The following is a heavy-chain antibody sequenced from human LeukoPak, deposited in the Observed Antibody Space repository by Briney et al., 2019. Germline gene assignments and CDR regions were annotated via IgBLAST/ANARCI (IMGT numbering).Heavy chain of an antibody. J-gene: IGHJ4*02. CDR3: ARVGYGDY. CDR1: GFTFSSYG. D-gene: IGHD5-12*01. CDR2: ISYDGFNK. Sequence: GGSLRLSCAASGFTFSSYGMHWVRQAPGKGLEWVAVISYDGFNKYYADSVKGRLTISRDNSKNTLYLQINSLRAEDTAVYYCARVGYGDYWGQGTLVTVSS. V-gene: IGHV3-30*03.